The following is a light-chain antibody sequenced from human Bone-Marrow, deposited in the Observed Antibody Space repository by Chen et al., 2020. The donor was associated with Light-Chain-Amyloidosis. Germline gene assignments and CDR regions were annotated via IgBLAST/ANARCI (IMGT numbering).Light chain of an antibody. CDR2: RDT. V-gene: IGLV3-25*03. CDR3: QAADGSGNYEVI. CDR1: HLPTKY. J-gene: IGLJ2*01. Sequence: SYELTQPPSVSVSPGQTARITCSGDHLPTKYANGYPQKPGQAPVLGIHRDTERPSGISERCSGASSGTTATLTISGVQAEDEADYHCQAADGSGNYEVIFGGGTKLTVL.